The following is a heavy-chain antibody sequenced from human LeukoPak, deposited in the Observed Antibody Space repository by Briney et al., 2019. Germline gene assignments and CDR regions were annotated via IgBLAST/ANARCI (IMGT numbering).Heavy chain of an antibody. CDR3: ARESMDTAMVFDY. CDR1: GFTFSSYG. Sequence: GGPLRLSCAASGFTFSSYGMHWVRQAPGKGLEWVAVIWYDGSNKYYADSVKGRFTISRDNSKNTLYLQMNSLRAEDTAVYYCARESMDTAMVFDYWGQGTLVTVSS. CDR2: IWYDGSNK. D-gene: IGHD5-18*01. J-gene: IGHJ4*02. V-gene: IGHV3-33*01.